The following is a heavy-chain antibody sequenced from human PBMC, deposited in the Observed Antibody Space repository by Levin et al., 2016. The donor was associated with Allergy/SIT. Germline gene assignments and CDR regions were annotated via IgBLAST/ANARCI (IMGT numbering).Heavy chain of an antibody. CDR3: ARDWAAWNYGGFWFDP. D-gene: IGHD1-7*01. CDR2: ISSTSSTI. J-gene: IGHJ5*02. V-gene: IGHV3-48*01. Sequence: VRQAPGKGLEWISYISSTSSTIYYADSVEGRFTISRDNAKNQLYLQMNSLRAEDTAVYYCARDWAAWNYGGFWFDPWGQGTLVTVSS.